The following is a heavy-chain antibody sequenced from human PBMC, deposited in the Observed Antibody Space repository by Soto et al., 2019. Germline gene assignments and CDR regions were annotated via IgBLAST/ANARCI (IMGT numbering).Heavy chain of an antibody. CDR1: GFTFSDHY. J-gene: IGHJ2*01. D-gene: IGHD1-26*01. V-gene: IGHV3-72*01. Sequence: EVQLVESGGGLVQPGGSLRLSCTASGFTFSDHYMDWVRQAPGKGLEWVGRVRNKANSYTTEYAASVKGRFTVSRDDSKHSLYLQLNSVKSEDTAVYYCTRASGSYRYFDLWGRGTLVTVSS. CDR3: TRASGSYRYFDL. CDR2: VRNKANSYTT.